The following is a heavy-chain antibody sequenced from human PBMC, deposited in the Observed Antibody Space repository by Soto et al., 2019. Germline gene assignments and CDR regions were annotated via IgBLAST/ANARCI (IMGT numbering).Heavy chain of an antibody. V-gene: IGHV3-23*01. D-gene: IGHD6-13*01. CDR1: GFTFSSYA. Sequence: EVQLLESGGGLAHPGGSLRLSCAVSGFTFSSYAMSWVRQAPGKGLEWVAAISGSGGTTYYADSVRGRFTISRDNSKNSLYLQMNSLRDEDTAVYSCAREYSSRRRGVDAFDIWGHGTMVTVSS. J-gene: IGHJ3*02. CDR2: ISGSGGTT. CDR3: AREYSSRRRGVDAFDI.